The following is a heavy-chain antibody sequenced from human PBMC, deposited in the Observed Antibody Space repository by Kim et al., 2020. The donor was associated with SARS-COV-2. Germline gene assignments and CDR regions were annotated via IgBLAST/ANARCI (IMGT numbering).Heavy chain of an antibody. CDR2: IYHSGST. CDR1: GYSISSGYY. V-gene: IGHV4-38-2*02. CDR3: ARYDGDIVATIIDY. D-gene: IGHD5-12*01. Sequence: SETLSLTCTVSGYSISSGYYWGWIRQPPGKGLEWIGSIYHSGSTYYNPSLKSRVTISVDTSKNQFSLKLSSVTAADTAVYYCARYDGDIVATIIDYWGQGTLVTVSS. J-gene: IGHJ4*02.